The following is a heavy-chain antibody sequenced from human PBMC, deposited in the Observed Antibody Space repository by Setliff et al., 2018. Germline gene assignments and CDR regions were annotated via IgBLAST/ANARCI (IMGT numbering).Heavy chain of an antibody. V-gene: IGHV4-38-2*01. J-gene: IGHJ3*02. D-gene: IGHD2-21*01. CDR2: IYHGGNI. Sequence: SETLSLTCDVSSYSISRGYYWGWIRQAPGKGLEFIGSIYHGGNIVYNPSLESRVTISADTSKNQFSLKLSSVTAADTAVYYCARVALVVVIRNAFDIWGQGTMVTVS. CDR1: SYSISRGYY. CDR3: ARVALVVVIRNAFDI.